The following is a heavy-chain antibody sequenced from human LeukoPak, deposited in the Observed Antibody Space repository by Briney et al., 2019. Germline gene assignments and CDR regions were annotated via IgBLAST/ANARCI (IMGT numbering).Heavy chain of an antibody. CDR2: INWNGGST. V-gene: IGHV3-20*01. J-gene: IGHJ3*02. CDR3: ARDLVLYGGNSGAFDI. CDR1: GFTFDDYG. D-gene: IGHD4-23*01. Sequence: GGSLRLSCAASGFTFDDYGMSWVRQAPGKGLEWVSGINWNGGSTGYADSVKGRFTISRDNAKNSLYLQMNSLRAEDTALYHCARDLVLYGGNSGAFDIWGQGTMVTVSS.